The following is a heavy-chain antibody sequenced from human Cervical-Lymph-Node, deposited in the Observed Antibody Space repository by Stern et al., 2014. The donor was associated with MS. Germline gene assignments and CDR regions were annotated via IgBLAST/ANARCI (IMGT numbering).Heavy chain of an antibody. V-gene: IGHV4-59*11. J-gene: IGHJ4*02. CDR2: IYYTGIA. CDR3: AGGRRGDGYNLGYFDH. CDR1: GASISSLF. Sequence: QVQLQESGPGLVKPSETLSLTCTVSGASISSLFWSWIRQPPGKGLEWIGDIYYTGIANYNTSLESRVTISVDKSKSPFSLKLNSLTAADKSMYYWAGGRRGDGYNLGYFDHWGQGTQVTVSS. D-gene: IGHD5-24*01.